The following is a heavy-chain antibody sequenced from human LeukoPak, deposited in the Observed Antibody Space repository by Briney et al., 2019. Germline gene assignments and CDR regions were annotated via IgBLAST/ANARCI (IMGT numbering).Heavy chain of an antibody. V-gene: IGHV1-69*05. CDR3: ARDSYNWNWFDP. CDR1: GGTFSSYA. D-gene: IGHD1-1*01. Sequence: RASVKVSCXASGGTFSSYAISWVRQAPGQGLEWMGRIIPIFGTANYAQKFQGRVTITTDESTSTAYMELSSLRSEDTAVYYCARDSYNWNWFDPWGQGTLVTVSS. CDR2: IIPIFGTA. J-gene: IGHJ5*02.